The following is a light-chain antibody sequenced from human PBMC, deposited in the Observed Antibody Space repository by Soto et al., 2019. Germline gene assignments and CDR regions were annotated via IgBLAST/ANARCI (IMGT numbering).Light chain of an antibody. J-gene: IGKJ4*01. CDR2: AAS. CDR3: QQLERYPST. V-gene: IGKV1-9*01. Sequence: IQLTQSPSSLSASVGDRVTITCRASPGINSFLAWYQQTPGKAPKLLSNAASTLQSGVPSRFSGSGSGTDFTLTSRRLQPEDFATYYCQQLERYPSTFGGGTKVEIK. CDR1: PGINSF.